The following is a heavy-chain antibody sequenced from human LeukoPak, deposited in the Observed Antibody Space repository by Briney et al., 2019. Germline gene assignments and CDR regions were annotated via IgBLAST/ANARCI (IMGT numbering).Heavy chain of an antibody. J-gene: IGHJ4*02. V-gene: IGHV3-53*01. Sequence: GGSLRLSCAASEFTVSSNYMSWVRQAPGKGLEWGSVIYSGGFTYYADSVKGRFTISRDNSKNTLYLQMNSLRAEDTAVYYCASVSSLYGSGSSTDYWGQGTLVTVSS. D-gene: IGHD3-10*01. CDR3: ASVSSLYGSGSSTDY. CDR1: EFTVSSNY. CDR2: IYSGGFT.